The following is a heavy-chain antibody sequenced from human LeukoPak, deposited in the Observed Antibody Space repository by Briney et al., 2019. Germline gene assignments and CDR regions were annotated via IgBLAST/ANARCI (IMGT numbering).Heavy chain of an antibody. J-gene: IGHJ3*02. D-gene: IGHD3-22*01. Sequence: GGSLRLSCAASGFTFSSYSMNWVRQAPGKGLEWVSYISSSSSTIYYADSVKGRFTISRDNAKNSLYLQMNSLRAEDTAVYYCAREYYDSSGSRPHAFDIWGQGTMVTVSS. CDR2: ISSSSSTI. CDR3: AREYYDSSGSRPHAFDI. CDR1: GFTFSSYS. V-gene: IGHV3-48*01.